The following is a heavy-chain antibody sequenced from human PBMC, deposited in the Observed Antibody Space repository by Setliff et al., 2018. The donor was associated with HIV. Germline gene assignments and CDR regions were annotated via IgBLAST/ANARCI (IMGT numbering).Heavy chain of an antibody. V-gene: IGHV3-74*01. CDR2: INGDGTTT. CDR1: GLTFSRNW. CDR3: ARDRGYDLDYFDY. D-gene: IGHD5-12*01. J-gene: IGHJ4*02. Sequence: GGSLRLSCAVSGLTFSRNWFHWVRQAPGKGLEWVSRINGDGTTTNYADSVKGRFSISRDNAKNTLYLHMNSLRAEDTAVYYCARDRGYDLDYFDYWGQGTLVTVSS.